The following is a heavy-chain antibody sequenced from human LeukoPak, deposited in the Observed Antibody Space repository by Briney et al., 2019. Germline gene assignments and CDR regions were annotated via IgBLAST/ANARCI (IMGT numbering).Heavy chain of an antibody. CDR3: ASARGSNYGSLGD. CDR2: IWYDGSKK. D-gene: IGHD5-18*01. J-gene: IGHJ4*02. V-gene: IGHV3-33*01. CDR1: GFSFSSYG. Sequence: GGSLRLSCAASGFSFSSYGMHWVRQAPGKGLEWVAIIWYDGSKKYYADSMKGRFTISRDNSKNTLYLQMNSLRAEDTAVYYCASARGSNYGSLGDWGQGTLVTVSS.